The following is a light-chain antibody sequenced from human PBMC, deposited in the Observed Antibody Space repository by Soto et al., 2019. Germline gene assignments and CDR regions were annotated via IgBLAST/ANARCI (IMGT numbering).Light chain of an antibody. V-gene: IGKV3-20*01. CDR2: GAS. CDR1: QSVSSSY. CDR3: QQYGDSPRT. Sequence: EIVLTHSPGTLSLSPGERATLSCMASQSVSSSYLAWYQQKPGQAPRLLIYGASSRATGIPDRFSGSGSGTDFTLTISRLEPEDFAVYYCQQYGDSPRTFGQGTRLEI. J-gene: IGKJ5*01.